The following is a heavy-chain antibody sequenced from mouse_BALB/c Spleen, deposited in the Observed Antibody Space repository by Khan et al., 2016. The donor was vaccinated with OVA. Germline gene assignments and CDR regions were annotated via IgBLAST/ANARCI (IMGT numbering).Heavy chain of an antibody. CDR2: INSGGSA. D-gene: IGHD1-1*01. CDR1: GFTFSSYA. Sequence: EVELVESGGGSVKPGGSLKLSCAASGFTFSSYAMSWVRQTPEKGLEWVASINSGGSAYSLDSLQGRFTISRDNARNIMYLQMSSTRSEDTARYYCESGHFYSTTYDYWYIDVWGAGTTVTVSS. V-gene: IGHV5-6-5*01. CDR3: ESGHFYSTTYDYWYIDV. J-gene: IGHJ1*01.